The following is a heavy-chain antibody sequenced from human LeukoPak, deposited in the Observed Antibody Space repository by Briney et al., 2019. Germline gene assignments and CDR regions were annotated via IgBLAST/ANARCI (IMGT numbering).Heavy chain of an antibody. Sequence: GGSLRLSCAASGFTFSSYWMSWVRQAPGKGLEWVANIKQDGGEKYYVDSVKGRFTISRDNAKNSLYLQMNSLRADDTAVYYCVKDSPPRYSGSPPAYWGQGTLVTVSS. CDR2: IKQDGGEK. CDR3: VKDSPPRYSGSPPAY. CDR1: GFTFSSYW. V-gene: IGHV3-7*03. J-gene: IGHJ4*02. D-gene: IGHD1-26*01.